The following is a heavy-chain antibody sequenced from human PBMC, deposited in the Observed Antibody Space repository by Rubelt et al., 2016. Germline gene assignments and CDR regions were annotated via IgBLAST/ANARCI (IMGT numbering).Heavy chain of an antibody. CDR3: ARDRGDY. V-gene: IGHV3-30*04. Sequence: QVQLVESGGGVVQPGRSLRLSCAASGFTFSSYAMHWVRQAPGKGLEWVGVISYDGSNKYYADSVKGRFTISRDNSKNTLHLQMNSLRAEDTALYYCARDRGDYWGQGTLVTVSS. D-gene: IGHD3-10*01. CDR2: ISYDGSNK. CDR1: GFTFSSYA. J-gene: IGHJ4*02.